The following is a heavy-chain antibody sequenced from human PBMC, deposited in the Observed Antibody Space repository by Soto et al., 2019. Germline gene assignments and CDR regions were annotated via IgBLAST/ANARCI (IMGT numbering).Heavy chain of an antibody. J-gene: IGHJ6*02. CDR3: ARDLEVGDYYYYYGMDV. CDR1: GFTFSSYA. Sequence: GGSLRLSCAASGFTFSSYAMHWVRQAPGKGLEWVAVISYDGSNKYYADSVKGRFTISRDNSKNTLYLQMNSLRAEDTAVYYCARDLEVGDYYYYYGMDVWGQGTTVTVSS. CDR2: ISYDGSNK. V-gene: IGHV3-30-3*01. D-gene: IGHD3-10*01.